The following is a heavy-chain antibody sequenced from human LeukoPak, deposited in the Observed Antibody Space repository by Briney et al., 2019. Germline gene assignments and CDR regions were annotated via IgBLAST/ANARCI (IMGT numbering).Heavy chain of an antibody. V-gene: IGHV3-7*05. CDR1: GITFSGNW. CDR3: ARDRDWSFDS. CDR2: IKPDGSEK. D-gene: IGHD3/OR15-3a*01. Sequence: GGSLRLSCADSGITFSGNWMSWVRQAPGKGLEWVAHIKPDGSEKYYVDSVRGRFTISRDSAENSLYLEMNSLRAEDTAVYFCARDRDWSFDSWGQGTLVTVSS. J-gene: IGHJ4*02.